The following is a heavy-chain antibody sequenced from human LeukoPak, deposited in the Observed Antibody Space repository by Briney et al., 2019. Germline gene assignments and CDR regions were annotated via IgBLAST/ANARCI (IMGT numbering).Heavy chain of an antibody. Sequence: SVKVSCKASGGTFSSYAISWVRQAPGQGLEWMGGIIPIFGTANYAQKFQGRVTITADESTSTAYMELSSLRSEDTAVYYCARGLRNYDILTGYHYYFDYWGQGTLVTVYS. V-gene: IGHV1-69*13. CDR1: GGTFSSYA. CDR2: IIPIFGTA. D-gene: IGHD3-9*01. J-gene: IGHJ4*02. CDR3: ARGLRNYDILTGYHYYFDY.